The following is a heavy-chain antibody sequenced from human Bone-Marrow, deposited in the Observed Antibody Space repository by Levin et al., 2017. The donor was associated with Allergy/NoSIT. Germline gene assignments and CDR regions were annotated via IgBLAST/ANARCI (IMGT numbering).Heavy chain of an antibody. V-gene: IGHV3-33*01. Sequence: QAGGSLRLSCVASGLTFSKYAMHWVRQAPGKGLEWVAVIWYDGTTKFYADSVKGRFTISRDNSKNTVFLQMNSVRAEDTAVYFCASGFFGDSATYFDSWGQGTLVTVSS. J-gene: IGHJ4*02. CDR2: IWYDGTTK. D-gene: IGHD4-17*01. CDR3: ASGFFGDSATYFDS. CDR1: GLTFSKYA.